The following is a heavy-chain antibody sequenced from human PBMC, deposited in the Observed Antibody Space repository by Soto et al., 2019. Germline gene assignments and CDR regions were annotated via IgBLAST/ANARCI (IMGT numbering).Heavy chain of an antibody. CDR1: GFTFSSYG. V-gene: IGHV3-30*18. CDR3: AKDMGSSSWSDFDY. J-gene: IGHJ4*02. Sequence: QVQLVESGGGVVQPGRSLRLSCAASGFTFSSYGMHWVRQAPGKGLEWVAVISYDGSNKYYADSVKGRFTISRDNSKNTLYLQMNSLRAEDTAVYYCAKDMGSSSWSDFDYWGQGTLVTVSS. D-gene: IGHD6-13*01. CDR2: ISYDGSNK.